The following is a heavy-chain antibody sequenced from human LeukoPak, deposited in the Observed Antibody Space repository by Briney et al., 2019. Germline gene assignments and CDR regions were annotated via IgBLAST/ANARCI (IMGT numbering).Heavy chain of an antibody. Sequence: GGSLRLSCAASGFTFYTYAMSWVRQAPGKGLEWVSVIGGNDGTTYYADSVRGRFTISRDNSENTLYLQMNSLRTEDTAVYYCAKVPIVVVTANGINYFDYWGQGTLVTVSS. CDR2: IGGNDGTT. CDR3: AKVPIVVVTANGINYFDY. D-gene: IGHD2-21*02. CDR1: GFTFYTYA. J-gene: IGHJ4*02. V-gene: IGHV3-23*01.